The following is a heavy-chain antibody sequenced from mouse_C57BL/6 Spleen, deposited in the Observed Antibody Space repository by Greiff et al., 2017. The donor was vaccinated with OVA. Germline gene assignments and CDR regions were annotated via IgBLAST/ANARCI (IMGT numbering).Heavy chain of an antibody. V-gene: IGHV5-9*01. Sequence: DVHLVESGGGLVKPGGSLKLSCAASGFTFSSYTMSWVRQTPEKRLEWVATISGGGGNTYYPDSVKGRFTISRDNAKNTLYLQMSSLRSEDTALYYCARRGWFPSFDYWGQGTTLTVSS. CDR2: ISGGGGNT. D-gene: IGHD2-3*01. J-gene: IGHJ2*01. CDR1: GFTFSSYT. CDR3: ARRGWFPSFDY.